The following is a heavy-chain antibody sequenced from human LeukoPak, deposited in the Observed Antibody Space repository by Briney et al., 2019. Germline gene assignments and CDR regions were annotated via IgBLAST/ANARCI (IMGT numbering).Heavy chain of an antibody. CDR1: GFTFSSYG. Sequence: GGSLRLSCAASGFTFSSYGMHWVRQAPGKGLEWVAVISYDGSNKYYADSVKGRFTISRDNSENTLYLQMNSLRAEDTAVYYCAKITLQGFDPWGQGTLVTVSS. D-gene: IGHD4-11*01. V-gene: IGHV3-30*18. J-gene: IGHJ5*02. CDR2: ISYDGSNK. CDR3: AKITLQGFDP.